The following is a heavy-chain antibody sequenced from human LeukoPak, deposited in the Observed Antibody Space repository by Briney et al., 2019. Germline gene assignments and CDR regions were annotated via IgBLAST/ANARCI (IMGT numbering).Heavy chain of an antibody. Sequence: GGSLRLSCAASGFTFDDYAMHWVRQAPGKGLEWVSGISWNSGSIGYADSVKGRFTISRDNAKNSLYLQMNSLRAEDMALYYCAKSGEVAGTPWGAFDIWAKGQWSPSLQ. CDR2: ISWNSGSI. V-gene: IGHV3-9*03. CDR3: AKSGEVAGTPWGAFDI. CDR1: GFTFDDYA. J-gene: IGHJ3*02. D-gene: IGHD6-19*01.